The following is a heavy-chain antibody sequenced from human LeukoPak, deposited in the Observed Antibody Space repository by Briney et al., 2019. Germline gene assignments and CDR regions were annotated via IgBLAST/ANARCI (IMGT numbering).Heavy chain of an antibody. D-gene: IGHD2-15*01. CDR2: INHSGTT. Sequence: SETLSLTCGVYGGSFSGYYWNWIRQPPGKGLEWIGEINHSGTTNYNPSLKSRVTISLDTSKKQFSLQLTSVTAADNAAYYCASSDGYHWFDPWGQGTLVTVSS. J-gene: IGHJ5*02. CDR1: GGSFSGYY. V-gene: IGHV4-34*01. CDR3: ASSDGYHWFDP.